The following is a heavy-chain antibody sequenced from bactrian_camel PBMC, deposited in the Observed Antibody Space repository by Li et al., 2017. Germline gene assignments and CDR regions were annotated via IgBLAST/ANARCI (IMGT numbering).Heavy chain of an antibody. CDR2: IDSDGGI. V-gene: IGHV3S26*01. CDR3: AAEPNRRCYTFDFTY. J-gene: IGHJ4*01. CDR1: GSLSGRYW. Sequence: VQLVESGAGSVQAGGSLTLSCEVPGSLSGRYWMAWFRQAPGKEREGAAAIDSDGGISYADSVKGRFTISKDSADKNLLLQMDDLKPEDSAVYYCAAEPNRRCYTFDFTYLGQGTQVTVS. D-gene: IGHD2*01.